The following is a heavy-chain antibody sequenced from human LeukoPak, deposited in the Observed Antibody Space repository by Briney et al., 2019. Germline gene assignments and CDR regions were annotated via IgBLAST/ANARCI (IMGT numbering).Heavy chain of an antibody. D-gene: IGHD3-3*01. V-gene: IGHV4-39*01. CDR2: IYYSGST. Sequence: PSETLSLTCTVSGGPITTSNKYWGWIRQPPGKGLEWIGNIYYSGSTYYNQSLKSRITISVDTSKNQFSLKLNSVTAADTAVYYCARLQFLEWLLSLGYFDYWGQGTLVTVAS. J-gene: IGHJ4*02. CDR1: GGPITTSNKY. CDR3: ARLQFLEWLLSLGYFDY.